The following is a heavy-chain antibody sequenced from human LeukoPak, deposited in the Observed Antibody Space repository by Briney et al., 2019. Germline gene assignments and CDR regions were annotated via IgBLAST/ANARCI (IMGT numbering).Heavy chain of an antibody. D-gene: IGHD3-16*01. CDR3: AKDSVYGGWGNAFDI. Sequence: GGSLRLSCAASGFTFSNSGMHWVRQAPGKGLEWVSFLRYDGSSKFYTDSVQGRFTISRDNSKNTLYLQMNSLRVEDAAVYYCAKDSVYGGWGNAFDIWGQGTMVAVSS. V-gene: IGHV3-30*02. CDR1: GFTFSNSG. CDR2: LRYDGSSK. J-gene: IGHJ3*02.